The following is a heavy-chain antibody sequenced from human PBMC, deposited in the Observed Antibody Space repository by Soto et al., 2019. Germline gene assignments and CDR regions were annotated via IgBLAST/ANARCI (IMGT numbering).Heavy chain of an antibody. J-gene: IGHJ4*02. V-gene: IGHV4-34*01. CDR3: ARVEQQLALDY. CDR1: GGSFSGYY. Sequence: SETLSLTCAVYGGSFSGYYWSWIRQPPGKGLERIGEINHSGSTNYNPSLKSRVTISVDTSKNQFSLKLSSVTAADTAVYYCARVEQQLALDYWGQGTQVTVSS. D-gene: IGHD6-13*01. CDR2: INHSGST.